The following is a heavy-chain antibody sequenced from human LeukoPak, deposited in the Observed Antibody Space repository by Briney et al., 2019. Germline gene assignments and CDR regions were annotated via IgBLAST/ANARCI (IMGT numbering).Heavy chain of an antibody. D-gene: IGHD3-22*01. CDR3: VKGSSYYYDISGYYFDY. Sequence: QSGGSLRLSCSASGFTFSSYAMNWVRQAPGKGLEHVSAISSNGGSTYYADSVKGRFTISRDNSKNTLFLQMSSLRAEDTAVYYCVKGSSYYYDISGYYFDYWGQGTLVTVSS. CDR2: ISSNGGST. J-gene: IGHJ4*02. V-gene: IGHV3-64D*09. CDR1: GFTFSSYA.